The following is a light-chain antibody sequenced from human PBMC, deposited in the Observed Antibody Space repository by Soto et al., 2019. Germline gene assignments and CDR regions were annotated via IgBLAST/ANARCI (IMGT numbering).Light chain of an antibody. CDR1: QSVSSSY. Sequence: EIVLTQSPGTLSLSPGERATLSCRASQSVSSSYLAWYRQKPGQAPRLLIYGASSRATGIPDRFSGSGSGTDFTLPISRLEPEDFAVYYCQQYGSSPWTFGQGTKVEIK. CDR3: QQYGSSPWT. J-gene: IGKJ1*01. V-gene: IGKV3-20*01. CDR2: GAS.